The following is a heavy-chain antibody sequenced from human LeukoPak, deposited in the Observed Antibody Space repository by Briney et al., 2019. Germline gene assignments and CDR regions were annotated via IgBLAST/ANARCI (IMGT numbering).Heavy chain of an antibody. Sequence: ASVKVSCKASGYTFTSYYMHWVRQAPGQGLEWMGIINPSGGSTSYAQKFQGRVTMTRDTSTSTVYMELSSLRSEDTAVYYCARLGRYYYDSSGYYEWFDPWGQGTLVTVSS. CDR1: GYTFTSYY. D-gene: IGHD3-22*01. V-gene: IGHV1-46*01. CDR3: ARLGRYYYDSSGYYEWFDP. J-gene: IGHJ5*02. CDR2: INPSGGST.